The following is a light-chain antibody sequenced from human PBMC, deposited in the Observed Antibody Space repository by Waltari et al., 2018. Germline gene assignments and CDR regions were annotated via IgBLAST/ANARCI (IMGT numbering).Light chain of an antibody. CDR3: AAWDDSLSGFVL. CDR1: SSTIGRNF. Sequence: QSVLTQPPSVSGTPGQRVTISCSGSSSTIGRNFVYWYQQLPGTAPKLLIYMDNQRPSGVPDRFSGSKSGPSASLAISGLRSEDEGNYYCAAWDDSLSGFVLFGGGTKVTVL. V-gene: IGLV1-47*01. CDR2: MDN. J-gene: IGLJ2*01.